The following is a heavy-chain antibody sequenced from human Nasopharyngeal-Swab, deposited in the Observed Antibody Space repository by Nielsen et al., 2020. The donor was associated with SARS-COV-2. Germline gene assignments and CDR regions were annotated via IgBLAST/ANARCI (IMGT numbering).Heavy chain of an antibody. V-gene: IGHV4-59*08. CDR2: VYDSGST. Sequence: SETLSFTCTVSGGSMSNFHWSWIRLSPGKGLEWIGYVYDSGSTKYNPSLNSRVTISVDTSKTQFSLKLRSVTAADTVVYFCARRLGLRAPFDYWGQGTLVTVSS. J-gene: IGHJ4*02. CDR3: ARRLGLRAPFDY. CDR1: GGSMSNFH. D-gene: IGHD5/OR15-5a*01.